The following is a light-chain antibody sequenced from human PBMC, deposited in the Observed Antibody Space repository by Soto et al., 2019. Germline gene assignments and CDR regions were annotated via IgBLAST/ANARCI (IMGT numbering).Light chain of an antibody. J-gene: IGKJ5*01. CDR2: DAA. Sequence: GLTQSPANLSVSPGERATLSCRASLSVSSYLAWYQQRPGQAHRLLIYDAANRATGIPARFRGSGCGTDLNLTISSLEPQDFAVYYCQQQQYWPPITFGQGTKVDIK. V-gene: IGKV3-11*01. CDR1: LSVSSY. CDR3: QQQQYWPPIT.